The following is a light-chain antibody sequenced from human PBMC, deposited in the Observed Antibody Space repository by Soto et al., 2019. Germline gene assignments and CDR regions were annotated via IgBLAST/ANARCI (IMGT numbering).Light chain of an antibody. CDR1: SSDVGGYNY. CDR2: EVS. CDR3: SSYAGSNNLV. J-gene: IGLJ3*02. V-gene: IGLV2-8*01. Sequence: QSALTQPPSASGSPGQSVTISCTGTSSDVGGYNYVSWYQQHPGRVPKVMIYEVSQRPSGVPDRFSGSKSGNTASLTVSGLQAEDEADYYCSSYAGSNNLVFGGGTKLTV.